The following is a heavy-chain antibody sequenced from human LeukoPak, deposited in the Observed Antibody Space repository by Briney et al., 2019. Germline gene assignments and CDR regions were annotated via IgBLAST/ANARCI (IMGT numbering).Heavy chain of an antibody. Sequence: GESLKTSCNGSGYSFTSYWIGWVRQMPGKGLEWMGIIYPGDSDTRYSPSFQGQVTISADKSISTAYLQRSSLKASDTAMYYCARRFPYSGSYSDYFDYWGQGTLVTVSS. CDR2: IYPGDSDT. CDR3: ARRFPYSGSYSDYFDY. CDR1: GYSFTSYW. V-gene: IGHV5-51*01. D-gene: IGHD1-26*01. J-gene: IGHJ4*02.